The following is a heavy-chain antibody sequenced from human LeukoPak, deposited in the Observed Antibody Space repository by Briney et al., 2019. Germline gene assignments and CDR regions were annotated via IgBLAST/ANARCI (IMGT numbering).Heavy chain of an antibody. J-gene: IGHJ4*02. CDR3: AKQGYSNSWSVFDY. Sequence: GGSLRLSCAASGFTFSSYAVSWVRQAPGKGLEWVSVIGGSGITTYYADSVKGRFTISRDNSKNTVYLQVSSLRADDTAVYYCAKQGYSNSWSVFDYWGQGTLVTVSS. CDR2: IGGSGITT. V-gene: IGHV3-23*01. CDR1: GFTFSSYA. D-gene: IGHD6-13*01.